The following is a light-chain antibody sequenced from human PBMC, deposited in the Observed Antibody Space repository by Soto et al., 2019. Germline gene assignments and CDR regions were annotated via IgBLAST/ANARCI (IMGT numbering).Light chain of an antibody. V-gene: IGLV2-18*01. J-gene: IGLJ1*01. Sequence: ALTQPPSVSGSPGQSVTISCTGTGIDVGSYNRLAWYQQPPGTAPKLIMYEVNTRPSGVPDRFSGSKSGSTASLTISGLQAEDEADYYCSLYISGSTYVFGTGTKV. CDR1: GIDVGSYNR. CDR2: EVN. CDR3: SLYISGSTYV.